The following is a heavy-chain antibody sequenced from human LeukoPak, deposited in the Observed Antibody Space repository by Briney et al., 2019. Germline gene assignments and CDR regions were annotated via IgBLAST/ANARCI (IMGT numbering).Heavy chain of an antibody. V-gene: IGHV4-34*01. D-gene: IGHD3-22*01. CDR2: INHSGST. CDR3: AALEIDYYDSSGYYYFDY. CDR1: GGSFSGYY. J-gene: IGHJ4*02. Sequence: SETLSLTCAVYGGSFSGYYWSWIRQPPGKGLEWIGEINHSGSTNYNPSLKSRVTISVDTSKNQFFLKLSSVTAADTAVYYCAALEIDYYDSSGYYYFDYWGQGTLVTVSS.